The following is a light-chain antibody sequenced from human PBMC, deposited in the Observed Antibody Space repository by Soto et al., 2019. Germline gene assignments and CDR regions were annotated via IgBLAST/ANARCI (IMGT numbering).Light chain of an antibody. V-gene: IGKV1-5*01. J-gene: IGKJ4*01. CDR3: QQYNTYWLT. CDR1: QSVSSW. CDR2: DVS. Sequence: DIPMTQSPSTLSASVGARVTITCRASQSVSSWLAWYQQKPGKAPKLLIFDVSSLESGGPSRFSGSGSGTEFTLTISSLQPDDFATYYCQQYNTYWLTFGGGTKVESK.